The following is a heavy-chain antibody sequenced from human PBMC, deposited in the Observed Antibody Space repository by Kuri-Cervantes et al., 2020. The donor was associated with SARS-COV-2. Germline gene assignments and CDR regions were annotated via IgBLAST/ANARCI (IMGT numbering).Heavy chain of an antibody. CDR2: MNFDGGSSA. CDR1: GYTFTDYY. J-gene: IGHJ4*02. D-gene: IGHD3-10*01. CDR3: ARELYGLADY. Sequence: ASVKVSCKASGYTFTDYYMYWVRQAPGHGLEWMGIMNFDGGSSAGYARQFQGRVTMTRDTSTNTVYLELNSLGFEDTAVYYCARELYGLADYWGQGTLVTVSS. V-gene: IGHV1-46*01.